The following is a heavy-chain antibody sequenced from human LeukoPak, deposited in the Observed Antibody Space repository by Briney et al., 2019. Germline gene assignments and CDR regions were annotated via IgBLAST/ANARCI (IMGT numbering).Heavy chain of an antibody. J-gene: IGHJ5*02. D-gene: IGHD4-23*01. CDR2: ISFDGSNK. CDR1: RFTFSNYA. Sequence: GGSLRLSCAASRFTFSNYAMHWVRQAPGEGLEWVAVISFDGSNKYYADSVRGRFTISRDNSKNTLYLQMNSLRAEDTAIYYCARDLKAYGGNSGLQFDPWGQGTLVTVSS. V-gene: IGHV3-30-3*01. CDR3: ARDLKAYGGNSGLQFDP.